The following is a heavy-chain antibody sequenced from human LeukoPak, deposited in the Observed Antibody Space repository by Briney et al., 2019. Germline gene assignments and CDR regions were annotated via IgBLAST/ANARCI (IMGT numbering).Heavy chain of an antibody. CDR3: ARDLSVAGTGCGDY. CDR1: GCTFTSYG. Sequence: EASVKVSCKASGCTFTSYGICWVRHAPGQGLEWMGWISAYNGNTNYAQKLQGRVTMTTDTSTSTAYMELRSLRSGDTALYYCARDLSVAGTGCGDYWGQGTLVTVSS. D-gene: IGHD6-19*01. CDR2: ISAYNGNT. J-gene: IGHJ4*02. V-gene: IGHV1-18*01.